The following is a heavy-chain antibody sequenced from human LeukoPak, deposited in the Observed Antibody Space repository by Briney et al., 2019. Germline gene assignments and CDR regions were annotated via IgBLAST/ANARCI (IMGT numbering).Heavy chain of an antibody. V-gene: IGHV4-61*02. CDR1: GGSISSGSYY. D-gene: IGHD3-10*01. CDR2: IYTSGST. CDR3: ARVVGRGEFDY. J-gene: IGHJ4*02. Sequence: SQTLSLTCTVSGGSISSGSYYWSWIRQPAGKGLEWIGRIYTSGSTNYYPSLKSRVTISVDTSKNQFSLKLSSVTAADTAVYYCARVVGRGEFDYWGQGTLVTVSS.